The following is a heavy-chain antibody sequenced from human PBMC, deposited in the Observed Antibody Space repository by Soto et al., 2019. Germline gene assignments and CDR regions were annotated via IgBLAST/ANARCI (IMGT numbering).Heavy chain of an antibody. Sequence: QVQLVQSGAEVKKPGASVKVSCKASGYTFTNHDINWVRQTTGQGLEWMGWMNPNSGDTGYAQKFQGRVTMTRDTSIRTAYMELSNLRSDDTAVYYCARVGGNWNDDYFDHWGQGALVTASS. D-gene: IGHD1-1*01. J-gene: IGHJ4*02. V-gene: IGHV1-8*01. CDR1: GYTFTNHD. CDR2: MNPNSGDT. CDR3: ARVGGNWNDDYFDH.